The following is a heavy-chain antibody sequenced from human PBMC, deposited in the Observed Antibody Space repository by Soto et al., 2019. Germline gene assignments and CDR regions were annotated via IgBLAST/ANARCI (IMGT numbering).Heavy chain of an antibody. CDR1: GGFLSESY. Sequence: SATLSLTCAVYGGFLSESYWTWIRQPPGKGLEWIGEINHVGGTNYNPSLKSRVTMSVDTSQNQFSLRLISVTAADTAMYFCVRIRYQLPSSVLWLDPWGQGTPVTV. CDR3: VRIRYQLPSSVLWLDP. V-gene: IGHV4-34*01. D-gene: IGHD3-16*01. CDR2: INHVGGT. J-gene: IGHJ5*02.